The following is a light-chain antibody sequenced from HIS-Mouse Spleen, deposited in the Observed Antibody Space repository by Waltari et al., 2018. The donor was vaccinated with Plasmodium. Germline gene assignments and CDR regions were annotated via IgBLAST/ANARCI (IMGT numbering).Light chain of an antibody. CDR2: GAS. CDR1: QSVSSN. J-gene: IGKJ3*01. CDR3: QQYNNWSFT. Sequence: EIVMTQPPATLSVSPGERATLSCRASQSVSSNFAWYQQKPGQAPRLLIYGASTRATGIPARFSGSGSGTEFTLTISCLQSEDFAVYYCQQYNNWSFTFGPGTKVDIK. V-gene: IGKV3-15*01.